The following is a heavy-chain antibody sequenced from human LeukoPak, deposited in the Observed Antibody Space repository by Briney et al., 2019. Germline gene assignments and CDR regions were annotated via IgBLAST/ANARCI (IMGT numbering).Heavy chain of an antibody. Sequence: GASVKVSCKASGYTFTSYGISWVRQAPGQGLEWMGWISAYNGNTNYAQKLQGRVTMTTDTSTSTAYMELRSLRSDDTAVYYCARVGAQGIVVVYMSYFDYWGQGTLVTVSS. D-gene: IGHD3-22*01. J-gene: IGHJ4*02. CDR2: ISAYNGNT. CDR3: ARVGAQGIVVVYMSYFDY. CDR1: GYTFTSYG. V-gene: IGHV1-18*01.